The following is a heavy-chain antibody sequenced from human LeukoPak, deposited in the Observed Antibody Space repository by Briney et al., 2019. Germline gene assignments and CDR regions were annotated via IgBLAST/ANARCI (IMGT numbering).Heavy chain of an antibody. V-gene: IGHV1-46*01. D-gene: IGHD6-13*01. J-gene: IGHJ4*02. CDR2: INPSGGST. CDR3: ARMAPIAAAGTSNPRYYFDY. CDR1: GYTFTSYY. Sequence: GASVKVSCKASGYTFTSYYMHWVRQAPGQGLEWMGIINPSGGSTSYAQKFQGRVTMTRDTSTSTVYMELCSLRSEDTAVYYCARMAPIAAAGTSNPRYYFDYWGQGTLVTVSS.